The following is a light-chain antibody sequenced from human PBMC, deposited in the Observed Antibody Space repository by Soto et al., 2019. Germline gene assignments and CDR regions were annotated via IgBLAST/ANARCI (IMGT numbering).Light chain of an antibody. CDR1: QSISRW. Sequence: DIQMTQSPSTLSASVGDRVTITCRASQSISRWLAWYQQKPGTVPKLLIYEASTVESGVPSRFSGSRSGTECTLIVSSLQPDDFATYYCQQYNDSFPYTFGQGTKLEIK. V-gene: IGKV1-5*03. CDR2: EAS. J-gene: IGKJ2*01. CDR3: QQYNDSFPYT.